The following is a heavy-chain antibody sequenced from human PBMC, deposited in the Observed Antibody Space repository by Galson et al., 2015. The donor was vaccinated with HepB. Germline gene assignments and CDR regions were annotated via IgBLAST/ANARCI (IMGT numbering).Heavy chain of an antibody. CDR2: ITGFGGKT. CDR1: GFTFNGYA. CDR3: AKDNRTDAFDWYFDV. V-gene: IGHV3-23*01. Sequence: SLRLSCAASGFTFNGYAMSWVRQAPGKGLEWVSTITGFGGKTFYADSVKGRFTLSRDNSKNTLSLLMTSLRAEDTAVYYCAKDNRTDAFDWYFDVWGRGTLVSVSS. J-gene: IGHJ2*01.